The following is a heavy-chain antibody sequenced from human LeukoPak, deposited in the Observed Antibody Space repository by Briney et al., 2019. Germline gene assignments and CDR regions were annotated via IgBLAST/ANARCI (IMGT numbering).Heavy chain of an antibody. V-gene: IGHV4-59*08. CDR3: ARGDCSSTSCYGDRTTGHYFDY. CDR1: SASISSYY. CDR2: ISYSGST. J-gene: IGHJ4*02. Sequence: PSETLSLTCTVSSASISSYYWSWIRQPPGKGLEWVGYISYSGSTNYNPSLKSRVTISADTSKNQFSLKLSSVTAADTAVYYCARGDCSSTSCYGDRTTGHYFDYWGQGTLVTVSS. D-gene: IGHD2-2*01.